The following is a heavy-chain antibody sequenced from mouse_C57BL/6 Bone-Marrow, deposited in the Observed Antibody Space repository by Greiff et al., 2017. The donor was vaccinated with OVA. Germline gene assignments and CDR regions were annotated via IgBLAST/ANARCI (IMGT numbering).Heavy chain of an antibody. CDR1: GFTFSSYA. CDR2: ISDGGSYT. J-gene: IGHJ4*01. Sequence: EVQLVESGGGLVKPGGSLKLSCAASGFTFSSYAMSWVRQTPEKRLEWVATISDGGSYTYYPDNVKGRFTISRDNAKNNLYLQMSHLKSEDTAMYYCARDSLDYYGSSYAFYAMDYWGQGTSVTVSS. V-gene: IGHV5-4*01. D-gene: IGHD1-1*01. CDR3: ARDSLDYYGSSYAFYAMDY.